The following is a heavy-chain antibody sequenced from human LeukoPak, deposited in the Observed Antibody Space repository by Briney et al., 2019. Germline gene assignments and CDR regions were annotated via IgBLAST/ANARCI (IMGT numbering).Heavy chain of an antibody. V-gene: IGHV3-33*01. CDR2: IWYDGSDK. J-gene: IGHJ4*02. CDR3: ASFSSSWYRFGN. D-gene: IGHD6-13*01. Sequence: GGSLRLSCAASGFTFSSYGMHWVRQAPGKGLEWVSVIWYDGSDKYYGDSVKGRFTISRDNSKNTLYLQMNSLRAEDTAVYYCASFSSSWYRFGNWGQGTLVTVSS. CDR1: GFTFSSYG.